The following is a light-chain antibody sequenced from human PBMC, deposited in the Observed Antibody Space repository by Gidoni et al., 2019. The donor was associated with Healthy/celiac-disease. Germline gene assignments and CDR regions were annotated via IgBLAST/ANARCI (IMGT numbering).Light chain of an antibody. CDR2: GAS. CDR1: QSVNSN. V-gene: IGKV3-15*01. J-gene: IGKJ4*01. Sequence: FVFTPSPATLSVSPGERATLSCRHSQSVNSNLAWYQQKPGQAPRLLIYGASNRATGIPARFSGSGSGTEFTLTISSLQSEDFAVYYCQQYNNWPLTFGGGTKVEIK. CDR3: QQYNNWPLT.